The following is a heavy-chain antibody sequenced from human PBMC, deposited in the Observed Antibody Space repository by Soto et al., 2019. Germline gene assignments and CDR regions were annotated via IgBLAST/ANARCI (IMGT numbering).Heavy chain of an antibody. CDR3: ARERAGGLIDY. CDR2: IYYSMST. V-gene: IGHV4-59*01. CDR1: GGSISSYY. J-gene: IGHJ4*02. D-gene: IGHD1-26*01. Sequence: QVQLQESGPGLVKPSETLSLTCTVSGGSISSYYWSWIRQPPGKGLEWIGYIYYSMSTNYNPSLKSRVTISVDTSKNQFSLKLSSVTAADTAVYDCARERAGGLIDYWGQGTLVTVSS.